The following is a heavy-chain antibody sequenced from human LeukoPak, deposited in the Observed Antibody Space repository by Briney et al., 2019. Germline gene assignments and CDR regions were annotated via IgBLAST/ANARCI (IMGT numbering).Heavy chain of an antibody. J-gene: IGHJ4*02. CDR3: AKDVYDSSGYYAPYFDY. D-gene: IGHD3-22*01. V-gene: IGHV3-23*01. CDR1: GFTFSSYG. CDR2: ISGSGGST. Sequence: GGSLRLSCAASGFTFSSYGMSWVRQAPGKGLEWVSAISGSGGSTYYAGSVKGRFTISRDNSKNTLYLQMNSLRAEDTAVYYCAKDVYDSSGYYAPYFDYWGQGTLVTVSS.